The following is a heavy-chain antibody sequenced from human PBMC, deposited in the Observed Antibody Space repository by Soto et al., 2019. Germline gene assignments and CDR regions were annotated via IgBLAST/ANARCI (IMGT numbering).Heavy chain of an antibody. CDR3: ARRSYYGSGSIFDY. Sequence: SETLSLTCTVSGGSISSSGYYWGWIRQPPGKGLEWIGNIYYSGSTNYNPSLKSRVTISVDTSKNQFSLKVSSVTAADTFVYYCARRSYYGSGSIFDYWGQGTMVTVSS. CDR1: GGSISSSGYY. V-gene: IGHV4-39*01. J-gene: IGHJ4*02. D-gene: IGHD3-10*01. CDR2: IYYSGST.